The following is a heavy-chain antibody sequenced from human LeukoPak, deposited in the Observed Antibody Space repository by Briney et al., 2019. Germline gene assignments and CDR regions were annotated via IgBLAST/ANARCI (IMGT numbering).Heavy chain of an antibody. CDR2: INPSGGST. CDR3: ARGAITMVRGAYNWFDP. Sequence: ASVKVSCKASGYTFTSYYMHWVRQAPGQGLEWMGIINPSGGSTSYAQKFQGRVTMTRDTSTSTVYMELSSLRSEDTAVYYCARGAITMVRGAYNWFDPWGQGTPVTVSS. D-gene: IGHD3-10*01. V-gene: IGHV1-46*01. CDR1: GYTFTSYY. J-gene: IGHJ5*02.